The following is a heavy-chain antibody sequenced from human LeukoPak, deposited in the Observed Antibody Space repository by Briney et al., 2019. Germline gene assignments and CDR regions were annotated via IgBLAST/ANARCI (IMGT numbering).Heavy chain of an antibody. CDR2: IYYSGST. CDR1: GGSISSGGYY. J-gene: IGHJ4*02. V-gene: IGHV4-31*03. CDR3: ARERRYYYDSSGFYPYFDY. D-gene: IGHD3-22*01. Sequence: SETLSLTCTVSGGSISSGGYYWSWIRQHPGKGLEWIGYIYYSGSTYYNQSLKSRVTISVDTSQNQFSLKLSSVTAADTAVYYCARERRYYYDSSGFYPYFDYWGQGTLVTVSS.